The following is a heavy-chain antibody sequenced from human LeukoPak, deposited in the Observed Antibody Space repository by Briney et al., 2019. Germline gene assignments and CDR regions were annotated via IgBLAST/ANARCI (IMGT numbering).Heavy chain of an antibody. D-gene: IGHD6-19*01. CDR3: ASLIYSSGWNWFDP. CDR1: GGSISSYY. CDR2: IYYIGST. Sequence: PSETLSLTCTVSGGSISSYYWSWIRHPPGKGLEWIGYIYYIGSTNYNPSLKSRVTIPVDTSKNQFSLKLSSVTAADTAVYYCASLIYSSGWNWFDPWGQGTLVTVSS. V-gene: IGHV4-59*01. J-gene: IGHJ5*02.